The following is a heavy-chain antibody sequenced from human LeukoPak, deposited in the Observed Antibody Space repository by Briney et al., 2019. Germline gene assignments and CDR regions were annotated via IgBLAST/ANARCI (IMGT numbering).Heavy chain of an antibody. Sequence: SETLSLTCTVSGVSISSHYWSWIRQPPGKGLEWIGYIYYSETTNYNPSLKSRVTMSLDTSKNQFSLKLTSVTAADTAVYYCARELEDCSGGSCYSGWLDPWGQGTRVTVYS. J-gene: IGHJ5*02. V-gene: IGHV4-59*11. CDR2: IYYSETT. CDR3: ARELEDCSGGSCYSGWLDP. CDR1: GVSISSHY. D-gene: IGHD2-15*01.